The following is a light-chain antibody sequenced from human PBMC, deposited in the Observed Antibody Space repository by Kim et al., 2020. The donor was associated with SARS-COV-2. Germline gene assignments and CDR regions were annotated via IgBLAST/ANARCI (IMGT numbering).Light chain of an antibody. J-gene: IGLJ2*01. V-gene: IGLV6-57*03. Sequence: GKTVTISCARSSGGIGSTYVQWYQQRPGSAPTTVIFENTYRPSGVPDRFSGSVDSSSTSASLTISGLRTEDEADYYCQSYDRDKVIFGGGTKVTVL. CDR1: SGGIGSTY. CDR2: ENT. CDR3: QSYDRDKVI.